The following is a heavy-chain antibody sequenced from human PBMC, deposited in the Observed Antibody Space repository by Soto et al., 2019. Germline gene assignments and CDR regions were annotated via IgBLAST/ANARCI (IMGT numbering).Heavy chain of an antibody. CDR3: GRESGETWDYEAS. D-gene: IGHD1-7*01. CDR2: LNTYGNT. J-gene: IGHJ5*02. Sequence: SETLSLTCTVSGGSISSYRWSWIRQPAGKGPEWIGRLNTYGNTHYNPSLKSRVTVSVDTSRNQFFLTLRSVTAADSAVYHCGRESGETWDYEASWGQGTPVTVSS. CDR1: GGSISSYR. V-gene: IGHV4-4*07.